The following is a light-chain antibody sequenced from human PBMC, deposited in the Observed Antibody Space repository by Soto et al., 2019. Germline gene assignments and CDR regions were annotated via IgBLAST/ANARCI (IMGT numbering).Light chain of an antibody. CDR2: SNN. CDR3: AAWDDSLNGYV. Sequence: QSVLTQSPSASGTPGQSVTISCSEGSSNIGGNTVNWYQQLPGTAPKLLIYSNNQRPSGVPDRFSGSKSGTSASLAISGLQYEDEADYYCAAWDDSLNGYVFGTGNKLTV. CDR1: SSNIGGNT. J-gene: IGLJ1*01. V-gene: IGLV1-44*01.